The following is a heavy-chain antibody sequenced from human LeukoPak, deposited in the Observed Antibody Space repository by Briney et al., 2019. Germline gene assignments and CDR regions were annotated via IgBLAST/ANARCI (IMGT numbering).Heavy chain of an antibody. CDR3: AIRGYGDYAPFDW. D-gene: IGHD4-17*01. J-gene: IGHJ4*02. Sequence: GESLKISCKGSGYSFRTYWIGWVRQMPGKGLESMGIIYPGDSETRYNPSFQDQVTIPADKSISTAYLQWSSLRTSDTAMYYWAIRGYGDYAPFDWWGQGTLVTVSP. CDR2: IYPGDSET. V-gene: IGHV5-51*01. CDR1: GYSFRTYW.